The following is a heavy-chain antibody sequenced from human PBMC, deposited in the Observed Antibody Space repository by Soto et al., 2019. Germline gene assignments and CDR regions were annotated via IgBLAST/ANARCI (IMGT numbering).Heavy chain of an antibody. CDR3: ARENWYFFYGMDV. Sequence: QEQLVQSGAEVKKPGSSVKVSCKSSGGTFSSYAINWVRQAPGQGLEWMGGIIPIFGTANYAQNFQDRVTITADVSTNTAYMELSSLRSADTAMYYCARENWYFFYGMDVWGQGTTVTVSS. V-gene: IGHV1-69*01. CDR2: IIPIFGTA. CDR1: GGTFSSYA. J-gene: IGHJ6*02. D-gene: IGHD1-1*01.